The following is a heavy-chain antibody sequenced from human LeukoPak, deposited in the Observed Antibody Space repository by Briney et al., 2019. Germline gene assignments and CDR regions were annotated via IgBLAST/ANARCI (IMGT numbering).Heavy chain of an antibody. Sequence: SGTLSLTCAVSSGSISSSNWWSWVRQPPGKGLEWIGEIYHSGSTNYNPSLKSRVTISVDKSKNQFSLKLSSVTAADTAVYYCARARANYGPRDNWFDPWGQGTLVTVSS. CDR2: IYHSGST. J-gene: IGHJ5*02. CDR3: ARARANYGPRDNWFDP. D-gene: IGHD4/OR15-4a*01. CDR1: SGSISSSNW. V-gene: IGHV4-4*02.